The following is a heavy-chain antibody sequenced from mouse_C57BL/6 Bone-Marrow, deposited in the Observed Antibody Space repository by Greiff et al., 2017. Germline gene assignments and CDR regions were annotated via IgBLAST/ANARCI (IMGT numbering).Heavy chain of an antibody. D-gene: IGHD1-1*02. CDR2: IDPSDSYT. J-gene: IGHJ2*01. Sequence: QVQLQQPGAELVMPGASVKLSCKASGYTFTSYWMHWVKQRPGQGLEWIGEIDPSDSYTNYNQQFKGKSTLTVDKSSSTAYMQLSSLTSEDSAVYYCARWGGYYFDYWGQGTTLTVSS. V-gene: IGHV1-69*01. CDR1: GYTFTSYW. CDR3: ARWGGYYFDY.